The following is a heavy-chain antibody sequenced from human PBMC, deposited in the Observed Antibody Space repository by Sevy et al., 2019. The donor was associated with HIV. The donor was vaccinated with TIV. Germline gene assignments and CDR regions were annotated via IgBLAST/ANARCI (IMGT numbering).Heavy chain of an antibody. CDR3: AREAGGYDYDYGMDV. CDR2: VYYNGHT. V-gene: IGHV4-39*02. D-gene: IGHD6-13*01. Sequence: SETLSLTCTISGDTIVSSGHYWGWIRQTRGKGLEWIGSVYYNGHTYYNPSLKSRLTISIDTSKNQFSLNLNSVTAADTGIYFCAREAGGYDYDYGMDVWGQWTTVTVSS. CDR1: GDTIVSSGHY. J-gene: IGHJ6*02.